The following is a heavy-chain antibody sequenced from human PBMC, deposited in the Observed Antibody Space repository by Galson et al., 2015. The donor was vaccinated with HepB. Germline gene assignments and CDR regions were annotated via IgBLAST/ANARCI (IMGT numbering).Heavy chain of an antibody. V-gene: IGHV3-7*01. Sequence: SLRLSCAASGFTFTNYHMGWVRQAPGKGLEWVAYINQDGGARFYVDSVRGRFTISRDNADNLLYLQMNSLRVEDTAVYYCARWSLAFDFWGQGTMLTVSS. CDR2: INQDGGAR. J-gene: IGHJ3*01. CDR1: GFTFTNYH. CDR3: ARWSLAFDF.